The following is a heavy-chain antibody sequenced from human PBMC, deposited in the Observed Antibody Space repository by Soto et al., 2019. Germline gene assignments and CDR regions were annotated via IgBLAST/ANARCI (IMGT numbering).Heavy chain of an antibody. D-gene: IGHD2-8*01. CDR1: GYSFTSYW. J-gene: IGHJ4*02. CDR2: IDPSKSYS. V-gene: IGHV5-10-1*01. CDR3: ARSRNRNSGPNVFEY. Sequence: GESLKISCRGSGYSFTSYWISWVRQMPGKGLEWMGRIDPSKSYSSYSPSFQGHVTISADKSSSTAYLQWSSLKASDSAMYYCARSRNRNSGPNVFEYWGQGALVTVS.